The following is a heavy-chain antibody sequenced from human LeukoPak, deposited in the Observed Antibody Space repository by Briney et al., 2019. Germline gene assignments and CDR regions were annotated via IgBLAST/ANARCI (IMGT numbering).Heavy chain of an antibody. CDR1: GGTFSSYA. D-gene: IGHD3-10*01. CDR2: IIPIFGTA. J-gene: IGHJ5*02. Sequence: SVKVTCKASGGTFSSYAISWVRQAPGQGLEWMGGIIPIFGTANYAQKFQGRVTITADKSTSTAYMELSSLRSEDTAVYYCARALLWFGELSNWFDPRGQGTLVTVSS. CDR3: ARALLWFGELSNWFDP. V-gene: IGHV1-69*06.